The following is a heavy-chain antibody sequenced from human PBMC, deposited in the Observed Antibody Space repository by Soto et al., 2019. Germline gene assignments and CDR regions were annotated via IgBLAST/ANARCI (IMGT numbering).Heavy chain of an antibody. CDR1: GFSLSNARMG. Sequence: QVTLKESGPVLEKPTEALTLTCTVSGFSLSNARMGVSCIRQPPGKALEWLAHIFSNDEKYYTPSLNSRLTISTDTSKSQVVLTMTNMDPVDTATYYCARTTDKHPPNDAFDIWGQGTMVPVSS. V-gene: IGHV2-26*01. D-gene: IGHD1-1*01. CDR3: ARTTDKHPPNDAFDI. J-gene: IGHJ3*02. CDR2: IFSNDEK.